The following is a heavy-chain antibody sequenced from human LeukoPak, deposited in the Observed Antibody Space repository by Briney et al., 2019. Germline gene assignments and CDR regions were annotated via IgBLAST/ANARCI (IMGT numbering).Heavy chain of an antibody. V-gene: IGHV1-69*13. D-gene: IGHD2-21*02. CDR2: IIPIFGTA. CDR3: ARPRYSPACGGDCYLTPDAFDI. Sequence: ASVKVSCKASGGTFSSYAISWVRQAPGQGLEWMGGIIPIFGTANYAQKFQSRVTITADESTSTAYMELSSLRSEDTAVYYCARPRYSPACGGDCYLTPDAFDIWGQGTMVTVSS. J-gene: IGHJ3*02. CDR1: GGTFSSYA.